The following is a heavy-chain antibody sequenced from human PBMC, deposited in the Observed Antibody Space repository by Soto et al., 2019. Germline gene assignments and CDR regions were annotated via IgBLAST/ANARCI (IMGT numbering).Heavy chain of an antibody. D-gene: IGHD3-3*01. V-gene: IGHV4-31*03. CDR1: GGSISSGGYY. J-gene: IGHJ5*02. CDR2: IYYSGST. CDR3: ARARFLEWLGWFDP. Sequence: KPSETLSLTCTVSGGSISSGGYYWSWIRQHPGKGLEWIGYIYYSGSTYYNPSLKSRVTISVDTSKNQFSLKLSSVTAADTAVYYCARARFLEWLGWFDPWGQGTLVTVSS.